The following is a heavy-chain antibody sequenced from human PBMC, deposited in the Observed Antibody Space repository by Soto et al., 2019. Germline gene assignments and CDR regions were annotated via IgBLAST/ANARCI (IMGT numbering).Heavy chain of an antibody. J-gene: IGHJ4*02. D-gene: IGHD2-15*01. CDR2: MSPDSGDA. CDR1: GHTIPNYD. CDR3: ARGNHCRGGICYYGLDN. V-gene: IGHV1-8*01. Sequence: ASGMVYSKPSGHTIPNYDINYDRQPPGQSREWMGWMSPDSGDAAYAQEVQGRVTLTTSSATSAVDVEMRSLRSEDTAVDYCARGNHCRGGICYYGLDNWGQGTLVTVSS.